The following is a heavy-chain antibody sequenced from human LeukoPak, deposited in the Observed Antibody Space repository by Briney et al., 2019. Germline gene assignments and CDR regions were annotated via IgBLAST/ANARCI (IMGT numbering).Heavy chain of an antibody. Sequence: GGSLRLSCAASGFTFTSYSMNWVRQAPGKGLEWVSTISGGGGSTYYADSAKGRFTISRDNSKNTLYLQMNSLRAEDTAVYYCAKAHPLSSSWFDYWGQGTLVTVSS. CDR3: AKAHPLSSSWFDY. D-gene: IGHD6-13*01. CDR2: ISGGGGST. CDR1: GFTFTSYS. V-gene: IGHV3-23*01. J-gene: IGHJ5*01.